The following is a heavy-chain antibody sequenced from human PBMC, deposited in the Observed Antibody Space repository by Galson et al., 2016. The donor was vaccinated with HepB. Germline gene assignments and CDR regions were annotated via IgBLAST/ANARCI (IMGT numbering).Heavy chain of an antibody. V-gene: IGHV1-18*01. CDR3: ARDSPFWESPWEYYGMDV. CDR2: ISGYNGNR. J-gene: IGHJ6*02. D-gene: IGHD1-26*01. CDR1: DYTFTSYG. Sequence: SVKVSCKASDYTFTSYGISWVRQAPGQGLEWMGWISGYNGNRNYAQKIQGRVTMTTDTSTSKAYMELRSLISDDTAVYYCARDSPFWESPWEYYGMDVWGQGTTVTVSS.